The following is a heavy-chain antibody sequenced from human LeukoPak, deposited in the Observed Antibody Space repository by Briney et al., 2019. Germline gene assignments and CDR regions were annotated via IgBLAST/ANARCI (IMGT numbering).Heavy chain of an antibody. D-gene: IGHD2-15*01. CDR2: ISSDSSSV. CDR1: GFSFSDYY. J-gene: IGHJ4*02. V-gene: IGHV3-11*01. Sequence: PGGSLRLSCAASGFSFSDYYMNWVRQAPGKGLEWISDISSDSSSVYYEDSVKGRFTISRGNAKNSLYLQMNSLRAEDTAMYYCARDLGYCSGGSCYAWDYWGQGTLVTVSS. CDR3: ARDLGYCSGGSCYAWDY.